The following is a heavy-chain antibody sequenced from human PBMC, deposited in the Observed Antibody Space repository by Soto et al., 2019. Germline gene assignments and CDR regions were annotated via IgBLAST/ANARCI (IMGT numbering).Heavy chain of an antibody. V-gene: IGHV3-23*01. Sequence: EVQLLESGGGLVQPGGSLRLSCAASGFTFSSYAMSWVRQAPGKGLEWVSAISGSGGSTYYADSVKGRFTISRDNSENTRYLQMNSLRAEDTAVYYCAKGRVLLWFGELLGSDAFDIWGQGTMVTVSS. CDR3: AKGRVLLWFGELLGSDAFDI. CDR1: GFTFSSYA. CDR2: ISGSGGST. J-gene: IGHJ3*02. D-gene: IGHD3-10*01.